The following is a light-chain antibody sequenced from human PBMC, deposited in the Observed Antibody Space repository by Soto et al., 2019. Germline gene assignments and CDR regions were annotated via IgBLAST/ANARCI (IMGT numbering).Light chain of an antibody. Sequence: DIQMTQSPSSLSASVGDRVTITCRASQNIRNYLNWYQQRPGKTPNLLVYAASNLQGGVPSRFSGSGSGTVFSLTINSLQPEDFATYYCQQIHSTSSYTFGQGTRVDIK. CDR3: QQIHSTSSYT. J-gene: IGKJ2*01. V-gene: IGKV1-39*01. CDR1: QNIRNY. CDR2: AAS.